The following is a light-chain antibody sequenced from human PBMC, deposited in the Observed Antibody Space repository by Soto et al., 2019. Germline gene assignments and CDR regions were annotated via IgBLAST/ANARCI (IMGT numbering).Light chain of an antibody. Sequence: EIQMSQSPSTLSGSIGDRVTITCRASQTISSWLAWYQQKPVKAPKLLIYKASTLKSGVPSRFSGSGSGTEFTLTISSLQPDDFATYYCQHYNSYSEAFGQGTKVDIK. V-gene: IGKV1-5*03. CDR1: QTISSW. CDR3: QHYNSYSEA. CDR2: KAS. J-gene: IGKJ1*01.